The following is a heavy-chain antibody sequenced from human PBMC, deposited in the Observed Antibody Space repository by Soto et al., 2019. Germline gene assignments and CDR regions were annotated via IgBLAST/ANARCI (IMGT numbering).Heavy chain of an antibody. J-gene: IGHJ4*02. CDR3: ALGEMATVPFDY. CDR2: ISSGSSYI. CDR1: GFTFSSYS. V-gene: IGHV3-21*01. D-gene: IGHD4-4*01. Sequence: EVQLVESGGGLVKPGGSLRLSCAASGFTFSSYSMNWVRQAPGKGLEWVSSISSGSSYIYYADSLKGRFTISRDNAKSSLYLQMNSLRAEDTAVYYRALGEMATVPFDYWGQGTLVTVSS.